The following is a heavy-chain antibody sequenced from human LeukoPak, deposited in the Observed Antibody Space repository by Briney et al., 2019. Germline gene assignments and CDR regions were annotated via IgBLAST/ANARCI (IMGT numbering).Heavy chain of an antibody. Sequence: PGTSLRLSCAASGFTLSSYAMHWVRQAPGKGLEWVAVISHDGSNKYYADSVKGRFTISRDNSKNTLFLQMNSLRAEDTAVYYCARVMATISQDYFDFWGQGTLVTVSS. J-gene: IGHJ4*02. CDR3: ARVMATISQDYFDF. D-gene: IGHD5-24*01. CDR2: ISHDGSNK. V-gene: IGHV3-30*04. CDR1: GFTLSSYA.